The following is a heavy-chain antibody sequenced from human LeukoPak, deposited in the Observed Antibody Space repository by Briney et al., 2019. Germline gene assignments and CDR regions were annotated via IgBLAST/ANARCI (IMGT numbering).Heavy chain of an antibody. D-gene: IGHD3-3*01. CDR1: GFTFTSSA. CDR3: AAVRLRFLELWDFYYMDV. Sequence: ASVKVSCKASGFTFTSSAMQWVRQARGQRLEWIGWIVVGSGNTNYAQKFQERVTITRDMSTSTAYMELSSLRSEDTAVYYCAAVRLRFLELWDFYYMDVWGKGTTVTVSS. CDR2: IVVGSGNT. V-gene: IGHV1-58*02. J-gene: IGHJ6*03.